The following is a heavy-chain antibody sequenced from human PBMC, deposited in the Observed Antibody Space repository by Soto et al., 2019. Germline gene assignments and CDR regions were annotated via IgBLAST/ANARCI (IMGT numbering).Heavy chain of an antibody. CDR3: ARAGWMLLEGSHYYDAMDA. V-gene: IGHV1-3*01. CDR2: SNGGNGET. Sequence: QVHLVQSGAEVKEPGASVRLSCRPSGYTFSNNAIQWVRQAPGQRFEWMGWSNGGNGETRYSQKCRARVTLSRDTSARAAYMELTSQTSEDTAVYYCARAGWMLLEGSHYYDAMDAWGQGTTVIVSS. D-gene: IGHD3-22*01. CDR1: GYTFSNNA. J-gene: IGHJ6*02.